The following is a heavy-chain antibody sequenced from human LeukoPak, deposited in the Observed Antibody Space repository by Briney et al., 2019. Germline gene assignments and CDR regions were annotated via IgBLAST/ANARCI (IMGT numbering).Heavy chain of an antibody. V-gene: IGHV3-48*03. Sequence: SGGSLRLSCAASGFTFSSFEMNWVRQAPGKGLEWVSYISSSGSTIYYADSVKGRFTISGDNAKNSLYLQMNSPRAEDTAVYYCAELGITMIGGVWGKGTTVTISS. J-gene: IGHJ6*04. CDR2: ISSSGSTI. CDR3: AELGITMIGGV. CDR1: GFTFSSFE. D-gene: IGHD3-10*02.